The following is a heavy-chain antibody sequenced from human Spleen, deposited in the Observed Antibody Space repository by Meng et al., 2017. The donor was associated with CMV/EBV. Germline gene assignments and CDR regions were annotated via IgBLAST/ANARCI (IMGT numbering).Heavy chain of an antibody. V-gene: IGHV1-2*02. J-gene: IGHJ4*03. D-gene: IGHD5-18*01. Sequence: ASVKVSCKASGYTFTGSYIHWVRQAPGQGLEWMGWINPNRGVTNSPQNFRGRVTMTRDTSISTAYMELSSLKSDDTAVYYCARLAGEYTSGDYWGQGTTVTVSS. CDR1: GYTFTGSY. CDR3: ARLAGEYTSGDY. CDR2: INPNRGVT.